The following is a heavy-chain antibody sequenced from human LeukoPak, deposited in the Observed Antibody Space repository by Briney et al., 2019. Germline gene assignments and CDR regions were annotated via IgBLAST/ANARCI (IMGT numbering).Heavy chain of an antibody. Sequence: SSETLSLTCTVSGGSISSYYWSWIRKPPGKGPEWIGYIYYRGRTNYNPSLKSRVTISVDTSKNQFSLKLSSVTAADTAVYYCARDRGDYGDYVPFDYWGQGTLVTVSS. CDR3: ARDRGDYGDYVPFDY. CDR1: GGSISSYY. D-gene: IGHD4-17*01. J-gene: IGHJ4*02. CDR2: IYYRGRT. V-gene: IGHV4-59*01.